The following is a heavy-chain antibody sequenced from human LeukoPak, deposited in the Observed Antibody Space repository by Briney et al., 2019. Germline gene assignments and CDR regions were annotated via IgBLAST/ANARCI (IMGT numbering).Heavy chain of an antibody. J-gene: IGHJ6*04. V-gene: IGHV4-39*01. Sequence: PSETLSLTCTVSGGSITSYYWGWIRQPPGKGLEWIGSIYYSGSTYYNPSLKSRVTISVDTSKNQFSLKLSSVTAADTAVYYCARLAGIAAAKDVWGKGTTVTISS. D-gene: IGHD6-13*01. CDR3: ARLAGIAAAKDV. CDR1: GGSITSYY. CDR2: IYYSGST.